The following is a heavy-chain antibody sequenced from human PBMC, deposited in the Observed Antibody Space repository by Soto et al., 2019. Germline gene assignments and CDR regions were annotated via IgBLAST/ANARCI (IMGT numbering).Heavy chain of an antibody. CDR3: ARERYDFWSGYSNRDAFDI. D-gene: IGHD3-3*01. J-gene: IGHJ3*02. CDR2: IYSGGST. V-gene: IGHV3-53*04. Sequence: GGSLRLSCAASGFTVSSNYMSWVRQAPGKGLEWVSVIYSGGSTYYADSVKGRFTISRHNSKNTLYLQMNSLRAEDTAVYYCARERYDFWSGYSNRDAFDILGQGTMVTVSS. CDR1: GFTVSSNY.